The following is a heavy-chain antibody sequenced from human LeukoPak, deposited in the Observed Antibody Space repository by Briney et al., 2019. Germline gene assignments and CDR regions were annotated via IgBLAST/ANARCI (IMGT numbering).Heavy chain of an antibody. CDR3: ATCSGSGWEGYYFDS. CDR2: IYSNGNT. V-gene: IGHV4-4*07. J-gene: IGHJ4*02. D-gene: IGHD6-19*01. Sequence: SETLSLTCSVSDGSISGSYWSWIRQPAGKKLEWIGRIYSNGNTNYNPSLESRVTMSVDTTKNQFSLKLSSVIAADTAVSYCATCSGSGWEGYYFDSWGQGTLVTVSS. CDR1: DGSISGSY.